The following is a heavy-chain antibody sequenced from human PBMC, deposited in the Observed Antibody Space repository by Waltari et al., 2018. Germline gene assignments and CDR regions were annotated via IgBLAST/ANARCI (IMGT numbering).Heavy chain of an antibody. D-gene: IGHD1-26*01. CDR2: INAGGDFT. Sequence: EVLLLESGGGLVQPGGSLRLSCATSGFTFGNYGMSWVRQAPGKGVGRVSAINAGGDFTYYTDSVKGRFTISRDNSRNTLFLQMDSLRGEDTAMYYCAKFGGSTRPYFYFDSWGRGALVTVSS. CDR1: GFTFGNYG. CDR3: AKFGGSTRPYFYFDS. J-gene: IGHJ4*02. V-gene: IGHV3-23*01.